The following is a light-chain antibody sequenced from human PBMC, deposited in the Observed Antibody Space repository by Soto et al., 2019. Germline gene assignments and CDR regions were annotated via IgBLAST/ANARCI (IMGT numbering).Light chain of an antibody. CDR2: GAS. Sequence: EAVLTQSPATLSVSPGEGATLFCRASQNVATNLAWYQQRPGQAPRLLIYGASKRAIGLPARFSGSGSGTEFTLTITSLQSEDFAVYYCQQYNNWPQTFGQGTKVELK. CDR3: QQYNNWPQT. V-gene: IGKV3-15*01. J-gene: IGKJ1*01. CDR1: QNVATN.